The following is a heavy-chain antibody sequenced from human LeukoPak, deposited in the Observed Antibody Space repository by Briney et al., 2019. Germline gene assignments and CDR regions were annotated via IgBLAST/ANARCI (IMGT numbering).Heavy chain of an antibody. J-gene: IGHJ4*02. Sequence: PGGSLRLSCAASGFTFSSYSMNWVRQAPGKGLEWVSSISSSSSYIYYADSVKGRFTISRDNAKNSLYLQMNSLRAEDTAVYYCARVHSSSWSEYYFDYWGQGTLVTVSS. CDR3: ARVHSSSWSEYYFDY. V-gene: IGHV3-21*01. D-gene: IGHD6-13*01. CDR2: ISSSSSYI. CDR1: GFTFSSYS.